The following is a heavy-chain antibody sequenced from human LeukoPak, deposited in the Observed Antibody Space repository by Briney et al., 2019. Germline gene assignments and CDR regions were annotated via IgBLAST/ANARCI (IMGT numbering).Heavy chain of an antibody. J-gene: IGHJ6*02. D-gene: IGHD2-21*02. CDR3: ARLAYCGGDCYPYYYYYGMAV. CDR1: GYSFTSYW. V-gene: IGHV5-51*01. Sequence: GESLKISCKGSGYSFTSYWIGWVRQMPGKGLEWMGIIYPGDSDTRYSPSFQGQVTISADKSISTAYLQWSSLKASDTAMYYCARLAYCGGDCYPYYYYYGMAVWGQGTTVTVSS. CDR2: IYPGDSDT.